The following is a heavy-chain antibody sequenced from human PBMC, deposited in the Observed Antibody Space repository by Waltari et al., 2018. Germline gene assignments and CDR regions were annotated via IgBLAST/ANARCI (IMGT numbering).Heavy chain of an antibody. CDR3: VRSGGYYRFDS. D-gene: IGHD3-10*01. Sequence: QVRLQESGPGFVPPSETLSLTCSVSDESISSDSYYWGWIRQPPGKGLEWIGTIYHSGRSRYRLSLKNRVTMSVDTSKKQISLNLTSVTAADTAMYYCVRSGGYYRFDSWGQGTLVTVSS. V-gene: IGHV4-39*01. J-gene: IGHJ5*01. CDR2: IYHSGRS. CDR1: DESISSDSYY.